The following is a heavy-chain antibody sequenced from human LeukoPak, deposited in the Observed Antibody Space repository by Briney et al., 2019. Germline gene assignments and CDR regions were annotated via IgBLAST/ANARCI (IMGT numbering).Heavy chain of an antibody. CDR3: ARDGGNDYSNYDY. Sequence: ASVKVSCKASGYTFTGYYMHWVRQAPGQGLEWMGWINPNSGGTNYAQKFQGRVTMTRDTSISTAYMELSGLRSDDTAVYYCARDGGNDYSNYDYWGQGTLVTVSS. CDR2: INPNSGGT. J-gene: IGHJ4*02. V-gene: IGHV1-2*02. D-gene: IGHD4-11*01. CDR1: GYTFTGYY.